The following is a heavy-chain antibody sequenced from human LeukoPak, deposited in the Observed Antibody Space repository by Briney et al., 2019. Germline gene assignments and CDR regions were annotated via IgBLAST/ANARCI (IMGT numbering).Heavy chain of an antibody. CDR2: IYTSGST. Sequence: SETLSLTCTVSGGSISSGSYYWSWIRQPAGKGLEWIGRIYTSGSTNYNPSLKSRVTMSVDTSKNQFSLKLSSVTAADTAVYYCARGRYCSDGSCYFDYWGQGTLVTVSS. D-gene: IGHD2-15*01. J-gene: IGHJ4*02. V-gene: IGHV4-61*02. CDR1: GGSISSGSYY. CDR3: ARGRYCSDGSCYFDY.